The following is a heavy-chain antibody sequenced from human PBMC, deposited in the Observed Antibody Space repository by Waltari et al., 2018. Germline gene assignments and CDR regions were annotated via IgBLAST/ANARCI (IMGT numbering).Heavy chain of an antibody. CDR1: GFTFSSYV. D-gene: IGHD4-4*01. J-gene: IGHJ4*02. V-gene: IGHV3-23*01. Sequence: EVQLLESGGGLIQPGGSLRLPCAASGFTFSSYVLRWVRTAPGKGLEWVSAISGSGGTTYYADSVKGRFTISRDNSKNTVYLQMNSLRAEDTAVYYCAKDRTGPYSITALDSWGQGTLVTVSS. CDR2: ISGSGGTT. CDR3: AKDRTGPYSITALDS.